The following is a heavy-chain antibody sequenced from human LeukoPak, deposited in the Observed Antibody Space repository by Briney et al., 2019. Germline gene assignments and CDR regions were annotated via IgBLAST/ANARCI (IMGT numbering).Heavy chain of an antibody. J-gene: IGHJ4*02. CDR3: ARSMTTVTYFDY. D-gene: IGHD4-17*01. CDR2: INPNSGGT. V-gene: IGHV1-2*04. CDR1: GYTFTGYY. Sequence: GASVKVSCKASGYTFTGYYMHWVRQAPGQGLEWMGWINPNSGGTNYAQKFQGWVTMTGDTSISTAYMELSRLRSDDTAVYYCARSMTTVTYFDYWGQGTLVTVSS.